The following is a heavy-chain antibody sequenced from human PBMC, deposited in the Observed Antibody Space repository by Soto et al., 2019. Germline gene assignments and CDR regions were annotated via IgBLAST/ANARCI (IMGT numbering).Heavy chain of an antibody. CDR2: INPNSGGT. V-gene: IGHV1-2*02. CDR1: GYTLTGYY. J-gene: IGHJ5*01. CDR3: ARAWDRMYAMAGWFDS. Sequence: ASVKVSCKASGYTLTGYYMHWVRQAPGQGLEWMGWINPNSGGTNYAQKFQGRVTMTRDTSISTAYMELSRLRYDDTAVYYCARAWDRMYAMAGWFDSWGQGTLVTVSS. D-gene: IGHD2-8*01.